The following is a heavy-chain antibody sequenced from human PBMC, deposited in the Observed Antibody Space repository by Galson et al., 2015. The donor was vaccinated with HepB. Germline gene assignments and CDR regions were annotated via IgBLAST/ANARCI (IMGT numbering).Heavy chain of an antibody. CDR1: GYSFTSYD. CDR2: MSPSSGKT. D-gene: IGHD6-19*01. Sequence: SVKVSCKASGYSFTSYDINWVRQAPGQGLEWMGWMSPSSGKTGFAQKFQGRVSMTRGTSTSTAYMELRSLRSDDTAVYYCARDLEAVAGTGGWFDPWGQGTLVTVSS. V-gene: IGHV1-8*01. CDR3: ARDLEAVAGTGGWFDP. J-gene: IGHJ5*02.